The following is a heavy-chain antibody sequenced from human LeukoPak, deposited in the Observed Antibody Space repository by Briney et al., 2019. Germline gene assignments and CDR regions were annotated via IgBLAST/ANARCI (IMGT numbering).Heavy chain of an antibody. CDR3: ARDGSGYGPWWCTPCGYYYYGMDV. D-gene: IGHD2-8*02. Sequence: ASVKVSCKASGYTFTSYYMHWVRQAPGQGLERMGIINPSGGSTSYAQKFQGRVTMTRDTSTSTVYMELSSLRSEDTAVYYCARDGSGYGPWWCTPCGYYYYGMDVWGQGTTVTVSS. CDR1: GYTFTSYY. V-gene: IGHV1-46*01. J-gene: IGHJ6*02. CDR2: INPSGGST.